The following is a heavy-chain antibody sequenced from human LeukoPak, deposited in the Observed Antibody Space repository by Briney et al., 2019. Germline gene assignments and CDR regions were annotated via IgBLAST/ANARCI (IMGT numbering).Heavy chain of an antibody. CDR2: ISGDGGST. J-gene: IGHJ4*02. CDR1: GFTFDDYA. V-gene: IGHV3-43*02. Sequence: GSLRLSCAASGFTFDDYAMHRVRQAPGKGLEWVSLISGDGGSTYYADSVKGRFTISRDNSKNSLYLQMNSLRTEDTALYYCAKDRGNYVWGSYRYSYLGDWGQGTLVTVSS. CDR3: AKDRGNYVWGSYRYSYLGD. D-gene: IGHD3-16*02.